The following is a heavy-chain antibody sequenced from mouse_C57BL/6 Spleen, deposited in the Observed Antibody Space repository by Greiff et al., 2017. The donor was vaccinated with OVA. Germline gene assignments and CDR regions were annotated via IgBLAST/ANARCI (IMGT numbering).Heavy chain of an antibody. Sequence: QVQLQQSGAELVKPGASVKISCKASGYAFSSYWMNWVKQRPGKGLEWIGQIYPGDGDTNYNGKFKGKATLTADKSSSAAYMQLSSLTSEDSAVYFGARFYYYGSRAMDYWGQGTSVTVSS. CDR2: IYPGDGDT. J-gene: IGHJ4*01. V-gene: IGHV1-80*01. CDR3: ARFYYYGSRAMDY. D-gene: IGHD1-1*01. CDR1: GYAFSSYW.